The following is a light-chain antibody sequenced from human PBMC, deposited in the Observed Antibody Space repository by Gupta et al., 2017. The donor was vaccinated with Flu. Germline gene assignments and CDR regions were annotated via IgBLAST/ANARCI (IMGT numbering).Light chain of an antibody. CDR1: QSISSW. CDR2: KAS. V-gene: IGKV1-5*03. Sequence: DIQMTHSPSTLSASVGDRVTITCRASQSISSWLAWYQQKPGKAPKLMIYKASSLESGVPSRFSGSGSGTEFTLTISRLQPDDFATYYCQQDNSYSPAFGQGTKVEIK. CDR3: QQDNSYSPA. J-gene: IGKJ1*01.